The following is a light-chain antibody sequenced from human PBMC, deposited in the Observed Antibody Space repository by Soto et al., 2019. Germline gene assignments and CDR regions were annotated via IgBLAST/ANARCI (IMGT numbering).Light chain of an antibody. V-gene: IGLV3-21*04. CDR2: YDS. CDR3: QVWDSSSDHP. Sequence: SYELTQPPSVSVATGKTARITCGGNNIGSKDVHWYQQKPGQAPVLVIYYDSDRPSGIPERFSGSNSGNTATLTISRVEAGDEADYYCQVWDSSSDHPFGGGTKLTVL. CDR1: NIGSKD. J-gene: IGLJ2*01.